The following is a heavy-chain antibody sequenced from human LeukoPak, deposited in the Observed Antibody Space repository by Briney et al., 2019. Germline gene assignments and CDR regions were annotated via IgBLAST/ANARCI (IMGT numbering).Heavy chain of an antibody. V-gene: IGHV3-23*01. Sequence: GGSLSLSCAGSGFTFSTYAMTWVRQAPGKGLEWVSSISDNGYTTYYADSVRGRFTISRDNSKNTVYLQMIGLRAEDTAVYFCAKYYYDSSGYYVAAPLDSWGEASLVTVFS. D-gene: IGHD3-22*01. CDR3: AKYYYDSSGYYVAAPLDS. CDR2: ISDNGYTT. CDR1: GFTFSTYA. J-gene: IGHJ4*02.